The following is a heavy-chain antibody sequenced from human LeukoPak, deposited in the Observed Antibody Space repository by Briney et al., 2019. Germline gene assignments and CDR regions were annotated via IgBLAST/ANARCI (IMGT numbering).Heavy chain of an antibody. D-gene: IGHD3-10*01. Sequence: GASVKVSCKASGGAFSSYAISWVRQAPGQGLEWMGRIIPILGIANYAQKFQGRVTITADKSTSTAYMELSSLRSDDTAVYYCARDWYYYGSGSYRYGMDVWGQGTTVTVSS. CDR3: ARDWYYYGSGSYRYGMDV. J-gene: IGHJ6*02. CDR1: GGAFSSYA. V-gene: IGHV1-69*04. CDR2: IIPILGIA.